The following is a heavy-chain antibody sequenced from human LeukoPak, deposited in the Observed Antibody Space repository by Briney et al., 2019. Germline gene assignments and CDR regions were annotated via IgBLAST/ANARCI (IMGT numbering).Heavy chain of an antibody. D-gene: IGHD2-15*01. V-gene: IGHV6-1*01. Sequence: SQTLSLTCAISGDSVSSNSAAWNWVRQSPSSGLEWLGRTYYRSKWYNDYAVSVKSRITINPDTSKNQFSLQLNSVTPEDTAVYHCATEGMTYCSGGSCYRDAFDIWGQGTMVTVSS. CDR3: ATEGMTYCSGGSCYRDAFDI. J-gene: IGHJ3*02. CDR2: TYYRSKWYN. CDR1: GDSVSSNSAA.